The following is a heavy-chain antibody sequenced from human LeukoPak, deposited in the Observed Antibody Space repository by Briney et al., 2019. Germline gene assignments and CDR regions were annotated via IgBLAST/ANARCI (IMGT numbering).Heavy chain of an antibody. V-gene: IGHV3-49*04. J-gene: IGHJ3*02. CDR3: TRDPRGSYGPDAFDI. CDR2: IRSKAYGGTT. CDR1: GFTFGDYA. Sequence: GGSLRLSCTASGFTFGDYAMSWVRQAPGKGLEWVGFIRSKAYGGTTEYAAPVKGRFTISRDGPKSIAYLQMNSLKTEDTAVYYCTRDPRGSYGPDAFDIWGQGTMVTVSS. D-gene: IGHD1-26*01.